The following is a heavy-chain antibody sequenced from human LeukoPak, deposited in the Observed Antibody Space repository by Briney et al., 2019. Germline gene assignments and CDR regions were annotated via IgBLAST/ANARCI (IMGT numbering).Heavy chain of an antibody. V-gene: IGHV4-39*01. Sequence: SETLSLTCTVSGASISSSNYYWGWIRQPPGKGLEWIGSIYYSGRTYYNPSLKSRVTISVDTSKSQFSLKLTSVTAADTAVYYCARVGASSGYYYGYFQHWGQGTLVTVSS. CDR2: IYYSGRT. CDR1: GASISSSNYY. J-gene: IGHJ1*01. CDR3: ARVGASSGYYYGYFQH. D-gene: IGHD3-22*01.